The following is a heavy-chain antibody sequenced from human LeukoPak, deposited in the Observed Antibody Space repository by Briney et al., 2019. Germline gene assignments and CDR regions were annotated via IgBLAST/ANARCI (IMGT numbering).Heavy chain of an antibody. V-gene: IGHV1-18*01. J-gene: IGHJ5*02. Sequence: ASVKVSCKASGYTFTSYGISWVRQAPGQGLEWMGWISAYNGNTNCAQKLQGRVTMTTDTSTSTAYMELRSLRSDDTAVYYCARISMVRGVIIRNNWFDPWGQGTLVTVS. CDR3: ARISMVRGVIIRNNWFDP. CDR1: GYTFTSYG. CDR2: ISAYNGNT. D-gene: IGHD3-10*01.